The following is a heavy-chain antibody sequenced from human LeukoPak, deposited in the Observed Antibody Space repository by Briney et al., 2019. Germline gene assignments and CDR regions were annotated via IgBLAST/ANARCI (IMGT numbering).Heavy chain of an antibody. J-gene: IGHJ6*03. CDR3: ARGRWVTMIVVDLNYYYMDV. CDR2: MNPNSGNT. V-gene: IGHV1-8*02. CDR1: GYTFTGYY. Sequence: ASVKVSCKTSGYTFTGYYIHWVRQAPGQGLEWMGWMNPNSGNTGYAQKFQGRVTMTRNTSISTAYMELSSLRSEDTAVYYCARGRWVTMIVVDLNYYYMDVWGKGTTVTISS. D-gene: IGHD3-22*01.